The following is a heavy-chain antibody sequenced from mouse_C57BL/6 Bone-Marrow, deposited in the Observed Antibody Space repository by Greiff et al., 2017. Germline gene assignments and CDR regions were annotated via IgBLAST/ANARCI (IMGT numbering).Heavy chain of an antibody. D-gene: IGHD1-1*01. J-gene: IGHJ2*01. V-gene: IGHV14-4*01. Sequence: VQLQQSGAELVRPGASVKLSCTASGFNFKDDYMHWVKQRPEQGLEWIGWIDPENGDTEYASKFQGKATITADTSSNTAYLQLSSLTSEDTAVYYCTNYYSSRYYFDYWGQGTTLTVSS. CDR1: GFNFKDDY. CDR2: IDPENGDT. CDR3: TNYYSSRYYFDY.